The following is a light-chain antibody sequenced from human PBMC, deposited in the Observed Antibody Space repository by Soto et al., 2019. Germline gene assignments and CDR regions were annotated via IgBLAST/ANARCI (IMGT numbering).Light chain of an antibody. CDR1: SSDVGSYNL. CDR2: EGS. Sequence: QSALTQPASVSGSTGQSITISCTGTSSDVGSYNLVSWYQQHPGKAPKLMIYEGSKRPSGVSNRFSGSKSGNTASLTISGLQAEDEAYYYCCSYAGSSTFVVFGGGTKLTV. J-gene: IGLJ2*01. V-gene: IGLV2-23*03. CDR3: CSYAGSSTFVV.